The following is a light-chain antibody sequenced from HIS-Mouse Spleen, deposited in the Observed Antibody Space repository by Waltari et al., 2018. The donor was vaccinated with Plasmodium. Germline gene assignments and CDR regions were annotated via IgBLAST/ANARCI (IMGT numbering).Light chain of an antibody. CDR3: QQYGRSPVT. V-gene: IGKV3-20*01. CDR1: QSVSSSY. J-gene: IGKJ5*01. Sequence: EIVLTQSPGTLSLSPGERATLSCRASQSVSSSYLAWYQQKPGQAPRLLILGASSRATWIPARFSGRGFWKDLPCTHRRLEPEDFGGYYCQQYGRSPVTLGQGTRL. CDR2: GAS.